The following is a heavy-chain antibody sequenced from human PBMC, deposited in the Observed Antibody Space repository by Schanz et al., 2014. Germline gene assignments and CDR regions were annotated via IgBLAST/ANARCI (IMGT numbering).Heavy chain of an antibody. D-gene: IGHD6-19*01. V-gene: IGHV3-23*04. CDR2: IGGDASRT. J-gene: IGHJ4*02. CDR1: GFTFITFA. CDR3: ARDRVQYSSGWYSDS. Sequence: EVQLVESGGGLVQPGGSLRLSCAASGFTFITFAMSWVRQAPGKGPEWVSAIGGDASRTYYADSVKGRFTISRDNAKNSLYLQMSSLRAEDTAVYYCARDRVQYSSGWYSDSWGQGTLVTVSS.